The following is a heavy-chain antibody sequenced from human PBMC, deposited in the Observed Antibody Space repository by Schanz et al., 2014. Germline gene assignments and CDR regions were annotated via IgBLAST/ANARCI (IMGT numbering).Heavy chain of an antibody. J-gene: IGHJ4*02. CDR1: GFALSGYW. Sequence: EMQLVESGGGLVQPGGSLRLSCAASGFALSGYWMHWVRQAPGKGLVWVSGISWNSGNIAYADSVKGRFTISRDNAKNSLFLLMSSLRAEDSAVYYCARGARQYSGSYSPSDYWGQGTLVTVSS. D-gene: IGHD1-26*01. CDR3: ARGARQYSGSYSPSDY. V-gene: IGHV3-74*01. CDR2: ISWNSGNI.